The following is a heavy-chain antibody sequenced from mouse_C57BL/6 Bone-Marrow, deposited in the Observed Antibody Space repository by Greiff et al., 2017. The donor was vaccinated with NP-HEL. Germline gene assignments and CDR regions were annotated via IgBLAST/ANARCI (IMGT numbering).Heavy chain of an antibody. CDR3: AIDDGYHWYFDV. D-gene: IGHD2-3*01. CDR1: GYTFTSYG. CDR2: IYPRSGNT. V-gene: IGHV1-81*01. Sequence: QVQLQQSGAELARPGASVKLSCKASGYTFTSYGISWVKQRTGQGLEWIGEIYPRSGNTYYNEKFKGKATLTADKSSSTAYMELRSLTSEDSAVYFCAIDDGYHWYFDVWGTGTTVTVSS. J-gene: IGHJ1*03.